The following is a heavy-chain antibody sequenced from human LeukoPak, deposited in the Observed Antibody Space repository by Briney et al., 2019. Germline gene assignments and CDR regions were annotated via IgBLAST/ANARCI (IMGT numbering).Heavy chain of an antibody. J-gene: IGHJ4*02. CDR1: GFTFSSYA. CDR3: AKERIIAVAGHFDY. CDR2: ISGSGGST. Sequence: GGSLRLSCAASGFTFSSYAMTWVRQAPGKGLEWVSTISGSGGSTYYADSVKGRFTISRDNSKNTLYLQMNSLRAEDTAVYYCAKERIIAVAGHFDYWGQGTLVTVSS. V-gene: IGHV3-23*01. D-gene: IGHD6-19*01.